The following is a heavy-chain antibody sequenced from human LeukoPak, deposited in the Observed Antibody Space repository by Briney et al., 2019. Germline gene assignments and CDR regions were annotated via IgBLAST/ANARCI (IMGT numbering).Heavy chain of an antibody. CDR1: GFTFSTAG. D-gene: IGHD3-16*01. J-gene: IGHJ4*02. CDR2: IWYDGINE. Sequence: PGGSLRLSCAASGFTFSTAGMHWVRQAAGKGLEWVALIWYDGINEYYADSVKGRFSISRDDSKNTLYLQMNNLRAEDTAVYYCVRDKGNSRGENYYFDYWGQGTLVTVSS. V-gene: IGHV3-33*01. CDR3: VRDKGNSRGENYYFDY.